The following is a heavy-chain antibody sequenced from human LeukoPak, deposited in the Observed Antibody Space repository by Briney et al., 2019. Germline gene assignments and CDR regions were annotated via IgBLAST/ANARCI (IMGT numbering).Heavy chain of an antibody. D-gene: IGHD3-3*01. J-gene: IGHJ4*02. CDR1: GESFSGYY. V-gene: IGHV4-34*12. CDR2: IIDTGST. CDR3: ARGLASGYPPIPFDY. Sequence: PSETLSLTCVVYGESFSGYYWTWIRQPPGKGLEWIGEIIDTGSTKYNSSLKSRVTIPVDTSKNEFSLNLTSVTAADTAIYYCARGLASGYPPIPFDYWGQGTLVAVSS.